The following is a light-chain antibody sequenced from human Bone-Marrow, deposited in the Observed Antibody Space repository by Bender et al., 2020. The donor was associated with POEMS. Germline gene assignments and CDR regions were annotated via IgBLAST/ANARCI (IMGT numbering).Light chain of an antibody. J-gene: IGLJ3*02. Sequence: QSVLTQPPSVSGAPGQRVTISCSGSSSNIGSNYVYWYQQLPGTAPQLLIYKNNQRPSGVPDRFSASKSGTSASLAISGLRSEDEADYYCSSYAGTSSWVFGGGTKLTVL. CDR2: KNN. CDR3: SSYAGTSSWV. V-gene: IGLV1-47*01. CDR1: SSNIGSNY.